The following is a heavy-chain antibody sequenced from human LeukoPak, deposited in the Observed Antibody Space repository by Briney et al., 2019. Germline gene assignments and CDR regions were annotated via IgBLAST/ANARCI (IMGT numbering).Heavy chain of an antibody. CDR2: IYYNGNT. V-gene: IGHV4-39*07. Sequence: PSETLSLTCNVSGGSISNTPYYWGWIRQPPGKGLEWIATIYYNGNTYYNPSLKSRLTISIDTSKNHFSLRLTSVTAADTAVYYCARDRGSYSGNRRIAMNWFDPWGQGTLVTVSS. CDR3: ARDRGSYSGNRRIAMNWFDP. CDR1: GGSISNTPYY. D-gene: IGHD5-12*01. J-gene: IGHJ5*02.